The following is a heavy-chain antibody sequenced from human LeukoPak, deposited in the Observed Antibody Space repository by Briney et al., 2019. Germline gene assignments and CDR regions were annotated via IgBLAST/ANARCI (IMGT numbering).Heavy chain of an antibody. CDR1: GYTFTSYG. D-gene: IGHD6-19*01. V-gene: IGHV1-18*01. CDR2: ISAYNGNT. J-gene: IGHJ6*03. CDR3: ARCPNSSGWYIDYYYYMDV. Sequence: APVKVSCKASGYTFTSYGISWVRQAPGQGLEWMGWISAYNGNTNYAQKLQGRVTMTTDTSTSTAYMELRSLRSDDTAVYYCARCPNSSGWYIDYYYYMDVWGKGTTVTISS.